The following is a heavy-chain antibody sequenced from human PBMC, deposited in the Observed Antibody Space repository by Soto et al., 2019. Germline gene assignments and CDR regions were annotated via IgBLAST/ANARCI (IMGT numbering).Heavy chain of an antibody. D-gene: IGHD2-15*01. CDR1: GYTFAGSV. V-gene: IGHV1-2*02. J-gene: IGHJ4*02. CDR3: ARVSSVVAAY. CDR2: INTNNGGT. Sequence: ASAKFSCKSSGYTFAGSVIHWVRQAPGQGLEWMGWINTNNGGTNPAQKFQGRVTMTMDTSINTAYMELSSLRSDDTAIYYCARVSSVVAAYWGQGTLVTVS.